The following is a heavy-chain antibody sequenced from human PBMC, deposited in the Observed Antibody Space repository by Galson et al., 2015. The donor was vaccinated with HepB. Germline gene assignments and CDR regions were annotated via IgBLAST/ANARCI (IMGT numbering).Heavy chain of an antibody. CDR3: ARPMYSSSWPSSGDY. CDR2: ISSSSSYI. V-gene: IGHV3-21*01. D-gene: IGHD6-13*01. CDR1: GFTFSSYS. J-gene: IGHJ4*02. Sequence: SLRLSCAASGFTFSSYSMNWVRQAPGQGLEWFSSISSSSSYIYYADSVKGPFTISRDNAKNSLYLQMNNLRAEDTAVYYCARPMYSSSWPSSGDYWGQGTLVTVSS.